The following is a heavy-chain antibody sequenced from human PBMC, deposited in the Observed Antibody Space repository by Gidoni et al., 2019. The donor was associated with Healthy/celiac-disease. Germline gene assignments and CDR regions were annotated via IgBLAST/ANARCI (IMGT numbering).Heavy chain of an antibody. D-gene: IGHD3-22*01. V-gene: IGHV4-34*01. CDR2: T. J-gene: IGHJ4*02. Sequence: TNYNPSLKSRVTISVDTSKNQFSLKLSSVTAADTAVYYCARGHAQWLYWGQGTLVTVSS. CDR3: ARGHAQWLY.